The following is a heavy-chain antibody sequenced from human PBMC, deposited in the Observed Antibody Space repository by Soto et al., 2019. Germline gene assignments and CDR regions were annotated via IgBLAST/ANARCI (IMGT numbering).Heavy chain of an antibody. CDR1: GGTFSSYT. CDR3: TTFYGDYEDGY. V-gene: IGHV1-69*02. CDR2: IIPILGIA. Sequence: SVKVSCKASGGTFSSYTISWVRQAPGQGLEWMGRIIPILGIANYAQKFQGRVTISADKSTSTAYMELSSLRSEDTAVYYCTTFYGDYEDGYWGQGTLVTVSS. D-gene: IGHD4-17*01. J-gene: IGHJ4*02.